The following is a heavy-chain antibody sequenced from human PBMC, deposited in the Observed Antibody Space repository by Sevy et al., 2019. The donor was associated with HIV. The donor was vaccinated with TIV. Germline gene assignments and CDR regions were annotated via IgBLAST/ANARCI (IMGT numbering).Heavy chain of an antibody. V-gene: IGHV4-61*01. CDR2: IYYSGST. CDR3: ARVSTSSWLVPY. J-gene: IGHJ4*02. CDR1: GGSVSSGSYY. D-gene: IGHD6-19*01. Sequence: SETLSLTCTVSGGSVSSGSYYWSWIRQPPGKGLEWIGYIYYSGSTNYHPSLKSRVTISVDTSKNQFSLKLSSVTAADTAVYYCARVSTSSWLVPYWGQGTLVTVSS.